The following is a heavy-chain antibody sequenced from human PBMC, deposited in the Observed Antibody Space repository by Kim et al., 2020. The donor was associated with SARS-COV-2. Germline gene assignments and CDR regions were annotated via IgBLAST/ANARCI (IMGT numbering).Heavy chain of an antibody. CDR3: AREALWFGENYYLDY. Sequence: GGSLRLSCAASGSTFSSYSMNWVRQAPGKGLEWVSSISSSGSYIYYADSVKGRFTISRDNAKNSLYLQMNSLRAEDTSIYYCAREALWFGENYYLDYWGQGTLVTVSS. J-gene: IGHJ4*02. D-gene: IGHD3-10*01. CDR2: ISSSGSYI. V-gene: IGHV3-21*01. CDR1: GSTFSSYS.